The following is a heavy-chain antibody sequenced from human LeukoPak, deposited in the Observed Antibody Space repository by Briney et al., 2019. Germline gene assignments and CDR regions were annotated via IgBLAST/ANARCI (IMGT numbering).Heavy chain of an antibody. CDR1: GYSSSSGYY. V-gene: IGHV4-38-2*01. CDR2: IYHSGST. Sequence: PSETLSLTCAVSGYSSSSGYYWGWIRQPPGKGLEWIGSIYHSGSTYYKPSLKSRVTISVDTSKNQFSLKLSSVTAADTAVYYCARGVGYCSSTSCYKGRDAFDIWGQGTMVTVSS. D-gene: IGHD2-2*02. J-gene: IGHJ3*02. CDR3: ARGVGYCSSTSCYKGRDAFDI.